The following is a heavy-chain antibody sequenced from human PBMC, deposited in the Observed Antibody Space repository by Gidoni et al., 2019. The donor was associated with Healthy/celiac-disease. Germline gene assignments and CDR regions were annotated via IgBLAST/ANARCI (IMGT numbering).Heavy chain of an antibody. V-gene: IGHV1-24*01. J-gene: IGHJ3*02. CDR1: GYTLTELS. CDR2: FDPEDGET. CDR3: ATLGLFCGGDCRDAFDI. Sequence: QVQLVQSGAEVQKPGASVKVSCKVSGYTLTELSMHWVRQAPGKGLEWMGGFDPEDGETIYARKFQGRVTMTEDTSTDTAYMELSSLRSEDTAVYYCATLGLFCGGDCRDAFDIWGQGTMVTVSS. D-gene: IGHD2-21*02.